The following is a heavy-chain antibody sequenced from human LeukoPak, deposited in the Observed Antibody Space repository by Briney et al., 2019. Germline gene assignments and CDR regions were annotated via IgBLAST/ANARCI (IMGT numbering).Heavy chain of an antibody. J-gene: IGHJ4*02. CDR2: IKTKTDGGTT. Sequence: PGGSLRLSCAASGFTFSIASMSWVRQAPGKGLEWVGQIKTKTDGGTTDHAAPMKGRFTISRDDSKNTLYLQMSSLKTEDTAVYYCTTHRGYSSSPTFDYWGQGTLVTVSS. V-gene: IGHV3-15*01. CDR1: GFTFSIAS. D-gene: IGHD6-13*01. CDR3: TTHRGYSSSPTFDY.